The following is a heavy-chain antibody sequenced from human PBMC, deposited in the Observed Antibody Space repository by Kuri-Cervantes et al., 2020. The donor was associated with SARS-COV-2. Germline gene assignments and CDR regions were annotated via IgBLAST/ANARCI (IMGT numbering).Heavy chain of an antibody. D-gene: IGHD2-15*01. Sequence: GESLKISCAASGFTVSSHYMSWVRQAPGKGLEWVSVIYSGGSTYYADSVKGRFTISRDNSKNTLYLQMNSLRAENTAVYYCARDNYCSGGSCYSYYYGMDVWGQGTTVTVSS. CDR3: ARDNYCSGGSCYSYYYGMDV. CDR2: IYSGGST. J-gene: IGHJ6*02. V-gene: IGHV3-53*01. CDR1: GFTVSSHY.